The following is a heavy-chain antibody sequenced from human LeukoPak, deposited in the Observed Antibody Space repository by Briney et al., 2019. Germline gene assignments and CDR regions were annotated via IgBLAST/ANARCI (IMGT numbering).Heavy chain of an antibody. V-gene: IGHV3-9*01. CDR2: ISWNSGSI. Sequence: GGSLRLSCAASGFTFDDYAMHWVRQAPGKGLEWVSGISWNSGSIGYADSVKGRFTISRDNAKNSLYLQMNSLRAEDTALYYCARVGTVSLDDAFDIWGQGTMVTVSS. CDR1: GFTFDDYA. CDR3: ARVGTVSLDDAFDI. J-gene: IGHJ3*02. D-gene: IGHD4-11*01.